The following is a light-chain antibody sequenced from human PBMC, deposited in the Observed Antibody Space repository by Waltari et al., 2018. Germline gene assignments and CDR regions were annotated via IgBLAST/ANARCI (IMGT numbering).Light chain of an antibody. CDR2: WAS. J-gene: IGKJ3*01. V-gene: IGKV4-1*01. Sequence: DIVMTQSPDSLAASLGERATTNCTHSKSVLYSSNNKNNLAWYQQKPAQPPNLLIYWASTRESGVPDRFSGSGSGTEFTLTISSLQAEDVTVYYCQQYYSTPFTFGPGTKVDIK. CDR1: KSVLYSSNNKNN. CDR3: QQYYSTPFT.